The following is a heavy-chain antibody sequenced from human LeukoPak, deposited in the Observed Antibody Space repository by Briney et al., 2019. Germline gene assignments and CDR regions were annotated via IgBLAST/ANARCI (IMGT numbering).Heavy chain of an antibody. CDR1: GFTFSGYP. CDR3: ARAVVVVTAIFSGHDAFDI. Sequence: PGGSRRLSCAASGFTFSGYPIHWVRQAPGKGLEWVAVISYDGSNKYYADSVKGRFTISRDNSKNTLYLQMNSLRAEDTAVYYCARAVVVVTAIFSGHDAFDIWGQGTMVTVSS. V-gene: IGHV3-30-3*01. CDR2: ISYDGSNK. J-gene: IGHJ3*02. D-gene: IGHD2-21*02.